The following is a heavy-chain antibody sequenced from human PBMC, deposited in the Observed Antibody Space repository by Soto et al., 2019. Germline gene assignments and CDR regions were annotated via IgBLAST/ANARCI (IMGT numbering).Heavy chain of an antibody. V-gene: IGHV1-8*01. J-gene: IGHJ4*02. D-gene: IGHD2-2*02. CDR1: GYSFTNYD. CDR3: ERLFQIYVGYTYLFDG. Sequence: QVQLVQSGSEVKKPGASVKVSCKSSGYSFTNYDINWVRQATGQGLERMGWMSPNSGQTGYAQKFQVRATMTRDTSPNTAYVELRSITSDDTALYCWERLFQIYVGYTYLFDGCGQGTLGSVSS. CDR2: MSPNSGQT.